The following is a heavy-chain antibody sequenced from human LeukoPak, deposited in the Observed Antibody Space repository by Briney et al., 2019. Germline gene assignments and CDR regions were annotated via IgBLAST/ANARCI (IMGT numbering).Heavy chain of an antibody. J-gene: IGHJ3*02. CDR2: ISGSCGST. CDR1: GFTFSSYA. V-gene: IGHV3-23*01. CDR3: AKDRGVAAAGNAFDI. D-gene: IGHD6-13*01. Sequence: PGGSLRLSCAASGFTFSSYAMSWGRQAPGKGLGWVSAISGSCGSTYYADSVKGRFTISRDNSKNTLYLQMKSLRAEATAVYYCAKDRGVAAAGNAFDIWGKGTMVTVSS.